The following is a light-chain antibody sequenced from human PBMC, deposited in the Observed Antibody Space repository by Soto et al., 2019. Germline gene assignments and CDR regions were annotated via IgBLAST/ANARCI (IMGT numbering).Light chain of an antibody. Sequence: QSALTQPPSASGSPGQSVTFSCTGTSSDVGGYKYVSWYQQHPGKAPKLMIYEVSKRPSGVPDRFSGSKSGNTASLTVSGLQAEDEADYYCSSYTTTTTVIFGGGTQLTVL. CDR2: EVS. J-gene: IGLJ2*01. CDR1: SSDVGGYKY. CDR3: SSYTTTTTVI. V-gene: IGLV2-8*01.